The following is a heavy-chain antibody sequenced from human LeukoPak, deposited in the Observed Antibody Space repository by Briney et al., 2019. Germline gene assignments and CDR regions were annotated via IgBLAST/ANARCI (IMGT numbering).Heavy chain of an antibody. V-gene: IGHV1-8*03. Sequence: VASVKASCKASGYTFTSYDINWVRQATGQGLEWMGWMNPNSGSTGYAQKFQGRVTITRNTSISTAYMELSGLRSEDTAVYYCARGQSTGYPYYFEYWGQGTLVTVSS. CDR2: MNPNSGST. CDR1: GYTFTSYD. J-gene: IGHJ4*02. CDR3: ARGQSTGYPYYFEY. D-gene: IGHD5-12*01.